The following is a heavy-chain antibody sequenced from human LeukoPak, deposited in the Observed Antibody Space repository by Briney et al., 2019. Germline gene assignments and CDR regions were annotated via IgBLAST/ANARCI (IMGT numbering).Heavy chain of an antibody. D-gene: IGHD6-19*01. Sequence: SETLSLTCTVSGGSISNYYWSWIRQPPGKRLEWIGYIYYSGSTNYNPSLKSRVTISVDTSKNQFSLKLNSVTAADTAVYYCARVVTLAGSRYFDYWGRGTLATVSS. CDR3: ARVVTLAGSRYFDY. J-gene: IGHJ4*02. CDR1: GGSISNYY. V-gene: IGHV4-59*01. CDR2: IYYSGST.